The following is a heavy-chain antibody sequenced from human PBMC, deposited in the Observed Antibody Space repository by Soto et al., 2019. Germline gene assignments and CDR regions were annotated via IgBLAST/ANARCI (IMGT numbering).Heavy chain of an antibody. CDR1: GGSFSGYY. CDR3: ARGSPQSIDTIAAAGLYFDY. CDR2: INHSGST. J-gene: IGHJ4*02. D-gene: IGHD6-13*01. Sequence: QVQLQQWGAGLLKPSETLSLTCAVYGGSFSGYYWSWIRQPPGKGLEWIGEINHSGSTNYNPSLKSRVTISVDTSKNQFSLKMSSVTAADTAVYYCARGSPQSIDTIAAAGLYFDYWGQGTLVTVSS. V-gene: IGHV4-34*01.